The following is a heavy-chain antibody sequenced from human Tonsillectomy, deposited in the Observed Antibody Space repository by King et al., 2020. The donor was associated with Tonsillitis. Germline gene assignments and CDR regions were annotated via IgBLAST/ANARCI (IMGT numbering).Heavy chain of an antibody. CDR3: ARDRGGSGWTLFDY. J-gene: IGHJ4*02. CDR2: IRSSSYTI. CDR1: GFTFSSYS. D-gene: IGHD6-19*01. Sequence: VQLVESGGGLVQPGGSLRLSCAASGFTFSSYSMNWVRQAPGKGLEWVSYIRSSSYTIYYADSVKGRFTISRDNAKNSLYLQMNSLRDDDTAVYYCARDRGGSGWTLFDYWGQGTLVTVSS. V-gene: IGHV3-48*02.